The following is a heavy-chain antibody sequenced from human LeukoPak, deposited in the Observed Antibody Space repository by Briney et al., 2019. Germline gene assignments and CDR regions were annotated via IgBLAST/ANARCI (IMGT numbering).Heavy chain of an antibody. CDR1: GFTVSSNY. D-gene: IGHD2-21*01. CDR3: ARRLSAIWDDAFDI. V-gene: IGHV3-53*01. J-gene: IGHJ3*02. CDR2: IYSGGST. Sequence: GGSLRLSCAASGFTVSSNYMSWVRQAPGKGLEWVSVIYSGGSTYYADSVKGRFTISRDNSKNTLYLQMNSLRAEDTAVYYCARRLSAIWDDAFDIWVQGTMVTVSS.